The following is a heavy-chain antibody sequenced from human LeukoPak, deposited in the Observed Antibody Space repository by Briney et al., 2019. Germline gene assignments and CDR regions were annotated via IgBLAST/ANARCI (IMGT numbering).Heavy chain of an antibody. J-gene: IGHJ5*02. Sequence: ASVKVSCKASGYTFSDYYMHWVRQAPGQGLEWMGWINPDSGGTKYAQKFQGRVTMTKDTSTNAAYMELNKLTSDDTAVYYCGRGNKSFDPWGQGTLVTVSS. V-gene: IGHV1-2*02. CDR3: GRGNKSFDP. CDR2: INPDSGGT. CDR1: GYTFSDYY.